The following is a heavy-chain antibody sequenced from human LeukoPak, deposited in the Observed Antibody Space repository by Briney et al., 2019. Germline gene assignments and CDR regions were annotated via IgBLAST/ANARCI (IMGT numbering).Heavy chain of an antibody. D-gene: IGHD5-18*01. CDR1: GYTFTSYG. CDR3: ARGRTAMVKFGY. V-gene: IGHV1-18*01. Sequence: ASVKVSCKASGYTFTSYGISWVRQAPGQGLEWMGWISAYNGNTNYAQKFQGRVTMTRNTSISTAYMELSSLRSEDTAVYYCARGRTAMVKFGYWGQGTLVTVPS. CDR2: ISAYNGNT. J-gene: IGHJ4*02.